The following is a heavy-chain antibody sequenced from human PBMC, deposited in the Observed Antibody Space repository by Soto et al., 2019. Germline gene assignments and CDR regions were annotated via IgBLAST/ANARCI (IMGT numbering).Heavy chain of an antibody. Sequence: VGSLRLSCAASGFTFSSYSMNWVRQAPGKGLEWVSSISSSSSYIYYADSVKGRFTISRDNAKNSLYLQMNSLRAEDTAVYYCARVLVVPAASRHYYYGMDVWGQGTTVTVSS. V-gene: IGHV3-21*01. CDR3: ARVLVVPAASRHYYYGMDV. CDR2: ISSSSSYI. J-gene: IGHJ6*02. D-gene: IGHD2-2*01. CDR1: GFTFSSYS.